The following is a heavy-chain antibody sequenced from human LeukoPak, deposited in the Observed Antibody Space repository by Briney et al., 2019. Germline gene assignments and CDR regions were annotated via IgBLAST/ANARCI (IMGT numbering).Heavy chain of an antibody. CDR2: IAHDGVAE. D-gene: IGHD6-19*01. CDR3: ARDWGASDWYNWSDP. Sequence: PGRSLRLSCVTAGFSLSTYGMHWVRQAPGKGLEWVAMIAHDGVAEYYTDSVKGRFTISRDNSRNTLYLQMNSLRPEDTAVYYCARDWGASDWYNWSDPWGQGTLVTVSS. V-gene: IGHV3-30*19. J-gene: IGHJ5*02. CDR1: GFSLSTYG.